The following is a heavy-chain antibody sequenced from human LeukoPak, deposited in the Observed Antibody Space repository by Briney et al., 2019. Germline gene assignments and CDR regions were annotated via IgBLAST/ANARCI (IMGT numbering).Heavy chain of an antibody. CDR3: ARGGFYDFWSGYYTRDVWFDP. CDR2: IYYSGST. CDR1: GGSISSHY. D-gene: IGHD3-3*01. Sequence: SETLSLTCTVSGGSISSHYWSWIRQPPGKGLEWIGYIYYSGSTNYNPCLKSRVTISVDTSKNQFSLKLSSVTAADTAVYYCARGGFYDFWSGYYTRDVWFDPWGQGTLVTVSS. J-gene: IGHJ5*02. V-gene: IGHV4-59*11.